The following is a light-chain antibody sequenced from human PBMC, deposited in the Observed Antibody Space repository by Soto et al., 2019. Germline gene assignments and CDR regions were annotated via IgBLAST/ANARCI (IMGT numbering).Light chain of an antibody. CDR2: SDN. J-gene: IGLJ1*01. CDR3: AAWDDRLRGYG. CDR1: SSNIAKNY. V-gene: IGLV1-47*02. Sequence: QSALTQPPSRSGTPGQRVTISCSGDSSNIAKNYVYWYQQVPVMAPKLLIYSDNQRPSGVPDRFSGSKSGTSASLAISGLRSEDEADYYCAAWDDRLRGYGFRGWTKVNVL.